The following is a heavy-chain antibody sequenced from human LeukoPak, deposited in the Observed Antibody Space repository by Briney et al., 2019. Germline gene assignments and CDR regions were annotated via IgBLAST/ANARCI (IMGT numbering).Heavy chain of an antibody. CDR2: IIPIFGTA. D-gene: IGHD3-16*01. CDR3: ARAPKAGWGADY. V-gene: IGHV1-69*13. Sequence: GASVKVSCKASGYTFTSYGITWVRQAPGQGLEWMGGIIPIFGTANYAQKFQGRVTITADESTSTAYMELSSLRSEDTAVYYCARAPKAGWGADYWGQGTLVTVSS. J-gene: IGHJ4*02. CDR1: GYTFTSYG.